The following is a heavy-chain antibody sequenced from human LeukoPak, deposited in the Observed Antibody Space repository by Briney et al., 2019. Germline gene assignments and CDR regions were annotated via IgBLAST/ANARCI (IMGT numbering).Heavy chain of an antibody. V-gene: IGHV3-49*04. Sequence: GGSLRPSCTASGFTFGDYAMSWVRQAPGKGLEWVGFIRSKAYGGTTECAASVKGRFTISRDDSKSIAYLQMNSLKTEDTAVYYCTRQYCSSTSCYMYYFDYWGQGTLVTVSS. J-gene: IGHJ4*02. CDR1: GFTFGDYA. D-gene: IGHD2-2*02. CDR2: IRSKAYGGTT. CDR3: TRQYCSSTSCYMYYFDY.